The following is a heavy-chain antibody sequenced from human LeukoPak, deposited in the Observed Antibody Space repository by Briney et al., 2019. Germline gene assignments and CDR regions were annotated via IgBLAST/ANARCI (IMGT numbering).Heavy chain of an antibody. Sequence: GGSLRLSCAASGFTFSDYWMHWVRQAPGKGLEWVANIKQDGTEKYYVDSVKGRFTISRDNSRNLLYLQMNSLRAEDTAVYYCAGRYFDCWGQGTLVTVSS. V-gene: IGHV3-7*01. CDR3: AGRYFDC. CDR1: GFTFSDYW. J-gene: IGHJ4*02. CDR2: IKQDGTEK.